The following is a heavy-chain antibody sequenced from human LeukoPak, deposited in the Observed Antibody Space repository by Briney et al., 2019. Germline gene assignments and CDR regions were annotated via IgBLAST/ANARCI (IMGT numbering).Heavy chain of an antibody. Sequence: PGGSLRLSCAASGFTFSNYWMGWVRQAPGKGLEWVSAISGSGGSTSYADSVKGRFTISRDNSKNTLYLQMNSLRAEDTAVYYCAKGHIVGTKGRADFDYWGQGTLVTVSS. D-gene: IGHD1-26*01. V-gene: IGHV3-23*01. CDR3: AKGHIVGTKGRADFDY. CDR1: GFTFSNYW. J-gene: IGHJ4*02. CDR2: ISGSGGST.